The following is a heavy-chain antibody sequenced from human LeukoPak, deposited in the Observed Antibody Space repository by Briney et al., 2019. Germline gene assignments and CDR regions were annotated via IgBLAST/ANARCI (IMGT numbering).Heavy chain of an antibody. J-gene: IGHJ4*02. CDR3: ARGSAYYDILTGYIKPHDY. Sequence: PGGPLRLSCAASGFIFSDYGMNWVRQAPGKGLEWLSYISSSSSTIYYADSVKGRFTISRDNAKNSLYLQMNSLRAEDTAVYYCARGSAYYDILTGYIKPHDYWGQGTLVTVSS. D-gene: IGHD3-9*01. CDR1: GFIFSDYG. V-gene: IGHV3-48*04. CDR2: ISSSSSTI.